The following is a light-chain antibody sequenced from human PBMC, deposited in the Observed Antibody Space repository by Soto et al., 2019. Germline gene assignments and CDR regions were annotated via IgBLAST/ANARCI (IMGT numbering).Light chain of an antibody. Sequence: DIQMTQSPSSLSASVGNRATITCRASQSISSYLIWYQQKPGKAPKLLMYAASSLQSGVPSRFSGSGSGTDFTITIRRLQAEDFATYYGQQSYTTPRTFGQGTKVEIK. V-gene: IGKV1-39*01. CDR3: QQSYTTPRT. CDR1: QSISSY. J-gene: IGKJ1*01. CDR2: AAS.